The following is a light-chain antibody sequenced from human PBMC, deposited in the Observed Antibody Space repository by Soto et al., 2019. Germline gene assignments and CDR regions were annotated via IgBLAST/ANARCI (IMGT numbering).Light chain of an antibody. Sequence: QSVLTQPPSVSGAPGQRVTFSCTGSSSNIGAGYDVHWYQQLPGTAPKLLIYANTNRPSGVPDRFSGSKSGTSASLAITGLQAEDEADYYCQSYDNTLSSSEVVFGGGTKLTVL. CDR3: QSYDNTLSSSEVV. CDR2: ANT. CDR1: SSNIGAGYD. J-gene: IGLJ2*01. V-gene: IGLV1-40*01.